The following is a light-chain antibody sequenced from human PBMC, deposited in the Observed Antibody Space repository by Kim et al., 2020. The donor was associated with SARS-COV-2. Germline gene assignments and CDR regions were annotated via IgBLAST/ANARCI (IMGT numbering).Light chain of an antibody. CDR3: CSHTSSDTPYV. V-gene: IGLV2-14*01. J-gene: IGLJ1*01. Sequence: QSALTQPASVSGSPGQSITISCTGTNSDVGGYDYVSWYQHHPGKGPKLIIYDVNKRPSGVSYRFPGSKSGNTASLTISGLQAEDEADYYCCSHTSSDTPYVFGTGTKVTVL. CDR2: DVN. CDR1: NSDVGGYDY.